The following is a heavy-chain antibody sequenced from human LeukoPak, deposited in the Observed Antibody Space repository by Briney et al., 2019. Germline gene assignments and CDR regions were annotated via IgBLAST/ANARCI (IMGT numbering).Heavy chain of an antibody. D-gene: IGHD1-26*01. J-gene: IGHJ4*02. Sequence: PSQTLSLTCAVSGGSISSGGYSWSWIRQPAGKGLEWIGRIYTSGSTNYNPSLKSRVTMSVDTSKNQFSLKLSSVTAADTAVYYCARALVVGGSYFAYFDYWGQGTLVTVSS. CDR3: ARALVVGGSYFAYFDY. V-gene: IGHV4-61*02. CDR1: GGSISSGGYS. CDR2: IYTSGST.